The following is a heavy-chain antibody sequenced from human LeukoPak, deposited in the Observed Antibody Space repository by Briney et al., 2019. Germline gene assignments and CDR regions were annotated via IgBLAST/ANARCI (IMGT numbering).Heavy chain of an antibody. CDR3: AKAQGAAGWYYFDY. CDR1: GFTFSSYG. D-gene: IGHD6-19*01. Sequence: QPGGSLRLSCAASGFTFSSYGMHWVRQAPGKGLEWVAFIRYDGSDKYYADSVKGRFTISRDNSKSTLYLQMNSLRAKDTAVYYCAKAQGAAGWYYFDYWGQGTLVTVSS. CDR2: IRYDGSDK. V-gene: IGHV3-30*02. J-gene: IGHJ4*02.